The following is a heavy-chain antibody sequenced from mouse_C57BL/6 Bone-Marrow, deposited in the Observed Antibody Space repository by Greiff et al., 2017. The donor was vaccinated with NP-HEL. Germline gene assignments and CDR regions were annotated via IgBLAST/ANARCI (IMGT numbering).Heavy chain of an antibody. CDR3: ARSIYYYGSGFAY. CDR2: ISYDGSN. Sequence: DVKLVESGPGLVKPSQSLSLTCSVTGYSITSGYYWNWIRQFPGNKLEWMGYISYDGSNNYNPSLKNRISITRDTSKNQFFLKLNSVTTEDTATYYCARSIYYYGSGFAYWGQGTLVTVSA. D-gene: IGHD1-1*01. CDR1: GYSITSGYY. J-gene: IGHJ3*01. V-gene: IGHV3-6*01.